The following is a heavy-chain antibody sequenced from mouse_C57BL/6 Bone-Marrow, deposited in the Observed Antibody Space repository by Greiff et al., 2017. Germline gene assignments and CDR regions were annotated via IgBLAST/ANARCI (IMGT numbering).Heavy chain of an antibody. CDR1: GYTFTDYY. V-gene: IGHV1-26*01. D-gene: IGHD3-2*02. CDR3: ARGRQLRLRADD. CDR2: SNPNNGGT. J-gene: IGHJ2*01. Sequence: VQLQQSGPELVKPGASVKISCTASGYTFTDYYMNWVKQSHGKSLEWIGDSNPNNGGTSYNQKFKGKATLTVDKSSSTAYVELRSLTSEDSAVYYCARGRQLRLRADDWGQGTTLTVSS.